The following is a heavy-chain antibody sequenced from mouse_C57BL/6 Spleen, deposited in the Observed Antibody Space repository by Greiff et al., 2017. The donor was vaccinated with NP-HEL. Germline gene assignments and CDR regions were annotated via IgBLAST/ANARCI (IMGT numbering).Heavy chain of an antibody. CDR2: IYPGSGNT. CDR1: GYTFTDYY. V-gene: IGHV1-76*01. CDR3: AREAQFITTVGFAY. D-gene: IGHD1-1*01. J-gene: IGHJ3*01. Sequence: QVQLKQSGAELVRPGASVKLSCKASGYTFTDYYINWVKQRPGQGLEWIARIYPGSGNTYYNEKFKGKATLTAEKSSSTAYMQLSSLTSEDSAVYFCAREAQFITTVGFAYWGQGTLVTVSA.